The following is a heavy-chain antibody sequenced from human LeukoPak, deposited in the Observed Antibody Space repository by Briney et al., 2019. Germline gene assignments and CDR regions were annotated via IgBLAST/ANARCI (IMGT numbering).Heavy chain of an antibody. D-gene: IGHD3-10*01. J-gene: IGHJ4*02. CDR3: ARDSNSYGSGATIDY. CDR1: GFTFSTYG. V-gene: IGHV3-33*01. CDR2: IWYDGSNK. Sequence: GGSLRLSCAASGFTFSTYGMHWVRQAPGKGLEWLTDIWYDGSNKYYTDSVKGRFTISRDNSKITLYLLMSSLRAEDTAVYYCARDSNSYGSGATIDYWGQGTLVTVSS.